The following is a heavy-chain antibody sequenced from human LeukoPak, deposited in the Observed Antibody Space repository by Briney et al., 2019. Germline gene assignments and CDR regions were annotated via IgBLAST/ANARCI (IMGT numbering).Heavy chain of an antibody. J-gene: IGHJ4*02. CDR3: ASRSSVAASGPG. V-gene: IGHV3-7*01. D-gene: IGHD2-15*01. CDR1: GFTFSSYW. Sequence: GRSLRLSCAASGFTFSSYWMSWVRQAPGKGLEWVANINQDGSEKYYVDSVKGRFTISRDNAKNSLYLQMSSLRAEDTALYYCASRSSVAASGPGWGQGTLVTVSS. CDR2: INQDGSEK.